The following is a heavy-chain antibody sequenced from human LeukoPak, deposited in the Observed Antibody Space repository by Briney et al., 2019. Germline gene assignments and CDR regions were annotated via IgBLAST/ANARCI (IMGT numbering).Heavy chain of an antibody. V-gene: IGHV1-2*02. CDR2: INPNSGGT. Sequence: ASVKVSCKASGYTFTGYYMHWVRQAPGQGLEWMGWINPNSGGTNYAQKFQGRVTITRDMSTSTAYMELSSLRPEDTAVYYCAALYYYDSSGYYYRDYWGQGTLVTVSS. D-gene: IGHD3-22*01. CDR3: AALYYYDSSGYYYRDY. J-gene: IGHJ4*02. CDR1: GYTFTGYY.